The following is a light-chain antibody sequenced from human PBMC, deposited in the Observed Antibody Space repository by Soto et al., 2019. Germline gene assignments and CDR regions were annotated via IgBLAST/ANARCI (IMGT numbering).Light chain of an antibody. CDR3: QQYNNWPSWT. V-gene: IGKV1-27*01. J-gene: IGKJ1*01. Sequence: DIQMTQSPSTLSASVGDRVTITCRASQDIRNYLAWYQQKPGKVPKLLIYAASALQSGVPSRFSGSGSGTEFTLTISSLQSEDFAVYYCQQYNNWPSWTFGQGTKVDI. CDR1: QDIRNY. CDR2: AAS.